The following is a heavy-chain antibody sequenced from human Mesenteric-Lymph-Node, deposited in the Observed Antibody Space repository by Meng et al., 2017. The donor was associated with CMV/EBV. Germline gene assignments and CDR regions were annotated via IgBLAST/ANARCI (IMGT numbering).Heavy chain of an antibody. Sequence: GESLKISCAASGFTFRAYNMNWVRQAPGEGLEWVAFIRYDGSHEYYADSVKGRFTISRDNSKNTLYLQMNSLRAEDTAVYYCAKISVDTAMAYYYGMDVWGQGTTVTVSS. CDR2: IRYDGSHE. J-gene: IGHJ6*02. D-gene: IGHD5-18*01. CDR1: GFTFRAYN. V-gene: IGHV3-30*02. CDR3: AKISVDTAMAYYYGMDV.